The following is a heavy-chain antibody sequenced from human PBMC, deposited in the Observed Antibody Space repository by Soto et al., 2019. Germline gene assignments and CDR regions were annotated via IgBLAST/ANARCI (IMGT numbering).Heavy chain of an antibody. Sequence: SETLSLTCTVSGGSISSSSYYWGWIRQPPGKGLEWIGSIYYSGSTYYNPSLKSRVTISVDTSKNQFSLKLSSVTAADTAVYYCAKIITIFGVVPKTFDYWGQGTLVTVSS. D-gene: IGHD3-3*01. J-gene: IGHJ4*02. V-gene: IGHV4-39*01. CDR3: AKIITIFGVVPKTFDY. CDR2: IYYSGST. CDR1: GGSISSSSYY.